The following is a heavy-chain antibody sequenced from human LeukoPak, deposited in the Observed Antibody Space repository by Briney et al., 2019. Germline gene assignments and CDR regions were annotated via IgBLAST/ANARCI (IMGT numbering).Heavy chain of an antibody. CDR1: GGTFSSYA. V-gene: IGHV1-69*05. D-gene: IGHD3-16*01. Sequence: SVKVSCKASGGTFSSYAISWVRQAPGQGLEWMGRIIPIFGTANYAQKFQGRVTITTDESTSTAYMELSSLRSVDTAVYYCAILGLYDLGAFDIWGQGTMVTVSS. J-gene: IGHJ3*02. CDR2: IIPIFGTA. CDR3: AILGLYDLGAFDI.